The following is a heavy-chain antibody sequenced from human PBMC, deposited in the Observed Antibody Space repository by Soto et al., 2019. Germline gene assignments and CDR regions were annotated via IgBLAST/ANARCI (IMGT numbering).Heavy chain of an antibody. J-gene: IGHJ6*02. V-gene: IGHV4-59*01. D-gene: IGHD3-9*01. CDR2: IYYSGST. Sequence: SETLSLTCTVSGGSISSYYWSWIRQPPGKGLEWIGYIYYSGSTNYNPSLKSRVTISVDTSKNQFSLKLSSVTAADTAVYYCASRARYSVGLYGMDVWGQGTTVTVSS. CDR1: GGSISSYY. CDR3: ASRARYSVGLYGMDV.